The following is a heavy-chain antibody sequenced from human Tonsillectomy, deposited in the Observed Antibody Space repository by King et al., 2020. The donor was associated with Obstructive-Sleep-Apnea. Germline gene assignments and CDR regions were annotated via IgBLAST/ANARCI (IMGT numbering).Heavy chain of an antibody. CDR3: ARQDSSGWFPFDY. V-gene: IGHV4-39*01. J-gene: IGHJ4*02. CDR1: GGSISSSSYY. CDR2: IYYSGST. D-gene: IGHD6-19*01. Sequence: QLQESGPGLVKPSETLSLTCTVSGGSISSSSYYWGWIRQPPGKGLEWIGSIYYSGSTYYNPSLKSRVTISVDTSKNQFSLKLSSVTAADTAVYYCARQDSSGWFPFDYWGQGTLVTVSS.